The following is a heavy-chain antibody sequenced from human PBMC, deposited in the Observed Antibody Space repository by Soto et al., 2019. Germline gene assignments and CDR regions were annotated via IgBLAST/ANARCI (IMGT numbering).Heavy chain of an antibody. J-gene: IGHJ5*02. CDR2: LWYDGSNK. V-gene: IGHV3-33*01. CDR3: ARGYGWFAP. CDR1: GFTFSSYG. Sequence: QVQLVESGGGVVQPGRSLRLSCAASGFTFSSYGMHWVRQAPGKGLEWVAVLWYDGSNKYYADSVKGRFTISRDNSKNTLYLQMNSLRAEVTAVYYCARGYGWFAPWGQGTLVTVSS. D-gene: IGHD6-13*01.